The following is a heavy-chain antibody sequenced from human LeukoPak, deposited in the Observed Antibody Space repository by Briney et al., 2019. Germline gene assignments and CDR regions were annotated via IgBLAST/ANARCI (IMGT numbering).Heavy chain of an antibody. D-gene: IGHD3-22*01. J-gene: IGHJ4*02. V-gene: IGHV1-69*13. CDR2: ITPIFGTA. CDR1: GYTFTSYY. CDR3: AREWGLESSGYYYAY. Sequence: SVKVSCKASGYTFTSYYMHWVRQAPGQGLEWMGGITPIFGTANFAQKFQGRVSITADGSTSTAFMELSSLRSEDTAVYYCAREWGLESSGYYYAYWGQGTLVTVSS.